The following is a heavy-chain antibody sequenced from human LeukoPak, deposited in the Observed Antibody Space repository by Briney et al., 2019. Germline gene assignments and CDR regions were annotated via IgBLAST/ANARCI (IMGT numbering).Heavy chain of an antibody. CDR1: GFTFSSYA. J-gene: IGHJ4*02. V-gene: IGHV3-23*01. CDR2: ISGGGDVT. Sequence: GGSLRLTCAASGFTFSSYAMSSVRHSPGKGLEWVSAISGGGDVTYYADSVTGRFTISRDNSKDTLFLQMHSLRPGDTAVYYCVREDTPATANYWGQGTLVTISS. D-gene: IGHD2-21*02. CDR3: VREDTPATANY.